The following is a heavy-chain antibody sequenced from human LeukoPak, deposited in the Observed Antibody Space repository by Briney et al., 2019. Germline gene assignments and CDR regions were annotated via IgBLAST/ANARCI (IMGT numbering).Heavy chain of an antibody. D-gene: IGHD3-22*01. CDR2: VDPEDGET. J-gene: IGHJ4*02. Sequence: ASVEVSCKVSGYTFTDYYMHWVQQAPGKGLEWMGLVDPEDGETIYAEKFQGRVTITADTSTDTAYMELSSLRSEDTAVYYCATQKRDYYDSSGLDWGQGTLVTVSS. V-gene: IGHV1-69-2*01. CDR1: GYTFTDYY. CDR3: ATQKRDYYDSSGLD.